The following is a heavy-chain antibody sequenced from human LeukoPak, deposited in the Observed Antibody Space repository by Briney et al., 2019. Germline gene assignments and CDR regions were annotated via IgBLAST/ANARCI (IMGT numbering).Heavy chain of an antibody. D-gene: IGHD2-2*01. CDR3: AREGRVPAASYGMDV. CDR2: IYYSGST. V-gene: IGHV4-59*01. Sequence: LSETLSLTCTVSGGSISSYYWSWIRQPPGKGLEWIGYIYYSGSTNYNPSLKSRVTISVDTSKNQFSLKLSSVTAADTAVYYCAREGRVPAASYGMDVWGQGTTVTVSS. CDR1: GGSISSYY. J-gene: IGHJ6*02.